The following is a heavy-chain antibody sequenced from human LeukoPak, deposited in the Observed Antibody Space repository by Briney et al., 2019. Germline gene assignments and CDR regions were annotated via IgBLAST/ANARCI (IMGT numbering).Heavy chain of an antibody. V-gene: IGHV3-13*01. J-gene: IGHJ5*02. D-gene: IGHD6-19*01. CDR1: GFTFSSYD. Sequence: GSLRLSCAASGFTFSSYDMHWVRQATGKGLEWVSAINTAGDTYYPGSVKGRFTISRENAKNSLYLQMNSLRAGDTAVYYCAREAVAGGFDPWGQGTLVTVSS. CDR2: INTAGDT. CDR3: AREAVAGGFDP.